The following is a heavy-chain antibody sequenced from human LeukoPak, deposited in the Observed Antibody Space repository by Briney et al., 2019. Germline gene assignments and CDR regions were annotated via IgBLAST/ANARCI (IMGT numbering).Heavy chain of an antibody. D-gene: IGHD2-15*01. CDR2: INPNSGGT. Sequence: ASVKVSCKTSGYTFTGYYMHWVRQAPGQGLEWMGWINPNSGGTNYAQKFQGRVTMTRDTSISTAYMELSRLRSDDTAVYYCAREVGYYCSGGSCYAGFGYFDYWGQGTLVTVSS. V-gene: IGHV1-2*02. CDR1: GYTFTGYY. CDR3: AREVGYYCSGGSCYAGFGYFDY. J-gene: IGHJ4*02.